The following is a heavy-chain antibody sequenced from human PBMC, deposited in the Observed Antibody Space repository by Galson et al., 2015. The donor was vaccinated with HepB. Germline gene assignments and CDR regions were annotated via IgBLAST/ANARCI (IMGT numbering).Heavy chain of an antibody. Sequence: SLRLSCAASGFTFSNAWMSWVRQAPGKGLEWVGRIKSKTDGGTTDYAAPVKGRFTISRDDSKNTLYLQMNSLKTEDTAVYYCTTGGYCSSTSCYDIGGYYYYYGMDVWGQGTTVTVSS. CDR1: GFTFSNAW. CDR2: IKSKTDGGTT. V-gene: IGHV3-15*01. D-gene: IGHD2-2*01. CDR3: TTGGYCSSTSCYDIGGYYYYYGMDV. J-gene: IGHJ6*02.